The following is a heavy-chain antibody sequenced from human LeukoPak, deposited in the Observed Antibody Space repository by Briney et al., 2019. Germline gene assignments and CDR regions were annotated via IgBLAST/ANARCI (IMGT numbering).Heavy chain of an antibody. J-gene: IGHJ4*02. CDR1: GFTFSSYG. CDR2: ISYDGSNK. Sequence: GGSPRLSCAASGFTFSSYGMHWVRQAPGKGLEWVAVISYDGSNKYYADSVKGRFTISRDNSKNTLYLQMNSLRAEDTAVYYCAKDPGSGWDYYFDYWGQGTLVTVSS. V-gene: IGHV3-30*18. CDR3: AKDPGSGWDYYFDY. D-gene: IGHD6-19*01.